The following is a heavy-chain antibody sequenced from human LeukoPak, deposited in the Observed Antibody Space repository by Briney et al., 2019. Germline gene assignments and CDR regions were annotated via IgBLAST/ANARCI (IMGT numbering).Heavy chain of an antibody. CDR3: ARISGYGMVPAAIDDFDY. CDR1: GYTFTGYY. Sequence: ASVKVSCKASGYTFTGYYMHWVRQAPGQGLEWMGWINPNSGGTDYAQKFQGRVTITADESTSTAYVELSSLRSEDTAVYYCARISGYGMVPAAIDDFDYWGQGTLVTASS. V-gene: IGHV1-2*02. CDR2: INPNSGGT. J-gene: IGHJ4*02. D-gene: IGHD2-2*01.